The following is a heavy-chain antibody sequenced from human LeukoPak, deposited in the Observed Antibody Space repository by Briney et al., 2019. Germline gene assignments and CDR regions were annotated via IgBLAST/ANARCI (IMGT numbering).Heavy chain of an antibody. D-gene: IGHD5-18*01. Sequence: GRSLRLSCAASGFTFSSYGMHWVRQAPGKGLEWVAVIWYDGSNKYYADSVKGRFTISRDNSKNTLYLQMNSLRAEDTAVHYCARENVDTAMVNPDYYYYYYMDVWGKGTTVTVSS. CDR2: IWYDGSNK. V-gene: IGHV3-33*01. CDR3: ARENVDTAMVNPDYYYYYYMDV. J-gene: IGHJ6*03. CDR1: GFTFSSYG.